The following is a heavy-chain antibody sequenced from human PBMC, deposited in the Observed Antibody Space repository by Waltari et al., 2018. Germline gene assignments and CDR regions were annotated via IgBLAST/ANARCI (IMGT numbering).Heavy chain of an antibody. Sequence: EVQLVESGGGLVQPGGSLRLSGASSGLTFSLFWMRWVRQAPGKGLEWVASIKEDGGEKYYVDSLKGRIIISRDNAKNSLYLQMNSLRVEDTAVYYCARDRGYFDYWGLGTLVTVSS. D-gene: IGHD3-10*01. CDR1: GLTFSLFW. J-gene: IGHJ4*02. CDR3: ARDRGYFDY. V-gene: IGHV3-7*01. CDR2: IKEDGGEK.